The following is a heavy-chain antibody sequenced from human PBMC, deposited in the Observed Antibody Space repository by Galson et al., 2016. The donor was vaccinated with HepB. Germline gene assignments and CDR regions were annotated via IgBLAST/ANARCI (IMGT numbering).Heavy chain of an antibody. D-gene: IGHD1-1*01. CDR3: ARAEYNWNDIPDAFDI. CDR1: GFTFSDYY. CDR2: ISSSSSYT. J-gene: IGHJ3*02. V-gene: IGHV3-11*06. Sequence: LRLSCAASGFTFSDYYMSWIRQAPGKGLEWVSYISSSSSYTNFADSVKGRFTISRDNAKNSLYLQMNSLRAEDTAVYYCARAEYNWNDIPDAFDIWGQGTMVTVSS.